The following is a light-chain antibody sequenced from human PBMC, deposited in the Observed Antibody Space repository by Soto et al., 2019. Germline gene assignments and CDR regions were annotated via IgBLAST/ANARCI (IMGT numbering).Light chain of an antibody. CDR1: QSVDSNY. Sequence: EIVLTQSTGTLSLSPGEIATLACRDSQSVDSNYLAWYQHKPGQAPRVLIYGASSRASGIPDMFSGSGSGTDFTITISRLEHEEFAVYSCHQYGLSPTLGPWTKREIK. CDR2: GAS. CDR3: HQYGLSPT. V-gene: IGKV3-20*01. J-gene: IGKJ2*01.